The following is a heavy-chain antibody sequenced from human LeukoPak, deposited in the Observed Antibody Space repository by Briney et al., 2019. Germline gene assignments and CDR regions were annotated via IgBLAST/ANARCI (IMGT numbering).Heavy chain of an antibody. V-gene: IGHV4-59*01. Sequence: SETLSLTCTVSGGSISSYYWSWIRQPPGKGLEWIGYIYYSGSTNYNPSLKSRVTISVDTYKNQFSLKLSSVTAADTAVYYCARSPGGFDYWGEGTLVTVSS. CDR2: IYYSGST. D-gene: IGHD3-10*01. CDR1: GGSISSYY. CDR3: ARSPGGFDY. J-gene: IGHJ4*02.